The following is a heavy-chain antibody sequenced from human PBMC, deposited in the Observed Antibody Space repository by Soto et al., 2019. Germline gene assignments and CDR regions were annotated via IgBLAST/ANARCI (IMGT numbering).Heavy chain of an antibody. J-gene: IGHJ4*02. Sequence: SETLSLTCAVYCGSFSGYYWSWIRQPPGKGLEWIGEINHSGSTNYNPSLKSRVTISVDTSKNQFSLKLSSVTAADTAVYYCAGRASLVVPAAMDDYWGQGTLVTVSS. D-gene: IGHD2-2*01. CDR2: INHSGST. CDR1: CGSFSGYY. CDR3: AGRASLVVPAAMDDY. V-gene: IGHV4-34*01.